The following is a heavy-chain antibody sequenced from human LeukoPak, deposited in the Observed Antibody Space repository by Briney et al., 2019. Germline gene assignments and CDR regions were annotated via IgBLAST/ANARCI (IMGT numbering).Heavy chain of an antibody. CDR2: INPNSGGT. Sequence: GASVKVSCKASGYTFTGYYMHWVRQAPGQGLEWMGWINPNSGGTNYAQKFQGRVTMTRNTSISTAYMELSSLRSEDTAVYYCARAEKDGTQKSGYSILYYFDYWGQGTLVTVSS. J-gene: IGHJ4*02. V-gene: IGHV1-2*02. D-gene: IGHD5-12*01. CDR1: GYTFTGYY. CDR3: ARAEKDGTQKSGYSILYYFDY.